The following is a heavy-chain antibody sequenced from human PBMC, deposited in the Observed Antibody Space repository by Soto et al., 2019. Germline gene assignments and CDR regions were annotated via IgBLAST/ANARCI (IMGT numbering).Heavy chain of an antibody. D-gene: IGHD3-9*01. CDR1: GGSISSYY. CDR3: ARSLAYDILTGYTTPHFDY. Sequence: ASETLSLTCTVSGGSISSYYWSWIRQPPGKGLEWIGYIYYSGSTNYNPSLKSRVTISVDTSKNQFSLKLSSVTAADTAVYYCARSLAYDILTGYTTPHFDYWGQGTLVTVSS. J-gene: IGHJ4*02. V-gene: IGHV4-59*08. CDR2: IYYSGST.